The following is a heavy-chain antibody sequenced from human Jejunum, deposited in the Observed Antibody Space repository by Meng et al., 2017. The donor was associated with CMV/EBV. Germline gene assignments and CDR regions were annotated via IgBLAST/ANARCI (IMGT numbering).Heavy chain of an antibody. CDR2: VYHSGAT. CDR3: ARARSTTWYQDY. CDR1: GDSIISSVYY. V-gene: IGHV4-39*07. J-gene: IGHJ4*02. D-gene: IGHD6-13*01. Sequence: VTGDSIISSVYYWGWIRQAPGRGLELIGNVYHSGATYYNPSLKSRVTMSVDTSKNQFSLKLDSVTAADTAVYFCARARSTTWYQDYWGQGTQVTVSS.